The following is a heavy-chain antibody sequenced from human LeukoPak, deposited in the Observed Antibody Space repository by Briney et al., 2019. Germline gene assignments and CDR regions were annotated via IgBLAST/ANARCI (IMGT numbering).Heavy chain of an antibody. CDR2: ISYDGSNK. V-gene: IGHV3-30-3*01. J-gene: IGHJ5*02. Sequence: GGSLRLSCAASGFTFSSYAMHWVRQAPGKGLEWVAVISYDGSNKYYAASVKGRLTISRENSKHTLYLQMNSLRAEDTAVYYCARDGRYYDILTGSHNWFDPWGQGTLVTVSS. CDR1: GFTFSSYA. D-gene: IGHD3-9*01. CDR3: ARDGRYYDILTGSHNWFDP.